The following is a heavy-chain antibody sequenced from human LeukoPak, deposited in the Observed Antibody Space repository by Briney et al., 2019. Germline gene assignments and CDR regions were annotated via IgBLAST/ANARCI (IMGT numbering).Heavy chain of an antibody. D-gene: IGHD1-26*01. Sequence: GGSLRLSCAASGFTFSSYGMHWVRQAPGKGLEWVAFIRYDGSNKYYADSVKGRFTISRDNSKNTLYLQMNSLRAEDTAVYYCAREPNSGGSYGPWFDPWGRGTLVTVSS. CDR3: AREPNSGGSYGPWFDP. V-gene: IGHV3-30*02. CDR1: GFTFSSYG. CDR2: IRYDGSNK. J-gene: IGHJ5*02.